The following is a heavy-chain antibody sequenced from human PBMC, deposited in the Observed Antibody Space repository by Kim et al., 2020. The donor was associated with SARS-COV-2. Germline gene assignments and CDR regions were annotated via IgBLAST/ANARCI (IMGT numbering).Heavy chain of an antibody. Sequence: GGSLRLSCAASGFTFRDYYMSWIRQAPGKGLEWIAYIDVGGSTIYYADSVKGRFTISRDNPKNSLYLQANSLRAEETAVYYCAREDWGFDAFDIWGQGTVVTVSS. CDR1: GFTFRDYY. CDR2: IDVGGSTI. J-gene: IGHJ3*02. V-gene: IGHV3-11*01. D-gene: IGHD7-27*01. CDR3: AREDWGFDAFDI.